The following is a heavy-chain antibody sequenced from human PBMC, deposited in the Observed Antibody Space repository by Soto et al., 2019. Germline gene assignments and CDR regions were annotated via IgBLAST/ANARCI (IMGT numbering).Heavy chain of an antibody. V-gene: IGHV1-8*01. CDR1: GYTFTDYG. CDR2: MNPKSGDT. J-gene: IGHJ4*02. Sequence: QVQLVQSGAEVKMPGASVKVSCKASGYTFTDYGINWVRQATGQGLEWMGWMNPKSGDTVYAQKFQGRVSMTRATSISTAYMELNSLKSEDTAVYYCARGGCSVVGATVYWGQGTLFTVSS. CDR3: ARGGCSVVGATVY. D-gene: IGHD1-26*01.